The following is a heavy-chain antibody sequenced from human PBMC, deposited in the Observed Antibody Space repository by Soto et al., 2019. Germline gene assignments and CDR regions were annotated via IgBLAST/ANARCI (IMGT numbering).Heavy chain of an antibody. J-gene: IGHJ6*02. Sequence: GASVKVSCKASGYTFTSYGISWVRQAPGQGLEWMGWISAYNGNTNYAQKLQGRVTMTTDTSTSTAYMELRSLRSDDTAVYYCARVEDYGGNSFHYYYGMDVWGQGTTVTVSS. D-gene: IGHD4-17*01. CDR2: ISAYNGNT. CDR3: ARVEDYGGNSFHYYYGMDV. V-gene: IGHV1-18*01. CDR1: GYTFTSYG.